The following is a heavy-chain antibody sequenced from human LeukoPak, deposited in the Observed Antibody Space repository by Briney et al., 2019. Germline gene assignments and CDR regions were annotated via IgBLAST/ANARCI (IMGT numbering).Heavy chain of an antibody. CDR2: IYPYDSHT. V-gene: IGHV5-51*01. CDR3: ARHPEVVRSSDTWYFDL. D-gene: IGHD2-2*01. CDR1: GYSFTNYW. J-gene: IGHJ2*01. Sequence: GESLKISCKGSGYSFTNYWIGWVRQTPGKGLEWMGIIYPYDSHTRYSPSFQGQVTISADKSISTAYLQWSSLKASDTAMYYCARHPEVVRSSDTWYFDLWGRGTLVTVSS.